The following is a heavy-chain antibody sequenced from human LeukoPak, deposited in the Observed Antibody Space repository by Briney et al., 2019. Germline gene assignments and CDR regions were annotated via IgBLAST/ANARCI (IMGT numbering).Heavy chain of an antibody. Sequence: ASVKVSCKASGYSFPSYDITWVRQAPGQGLEWMGRISGYNGNTKYAQKFQGRVTMTTDTSTSTAYMDLRGLRSDDTAVYYCARGRRGDYWGQGTLVTVSS. CDR1: GYSFPSYD. CDR3: ARGRRGDY. CDR2: ISGYNGNT. V-gene: IGHV1-18*01. J-gene: IGHJ4*02.